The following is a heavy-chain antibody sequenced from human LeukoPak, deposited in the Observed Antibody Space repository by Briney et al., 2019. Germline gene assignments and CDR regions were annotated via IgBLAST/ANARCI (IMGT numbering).Heavy chain of an antibody. Sequence: SETLSLTCGVFGGSFSGYYWTWLRQPPGKGLEWIGQINHRGSSHCNPSLRSRVTISVDTSKTQFSLKLTSVTAADAAVYYCARDKFCSDTGSCNIGLFDFWGQGALVTVSS. J-gene: IGHJ4*02. V-gene: IGHV4-34*01. CDR3: ARDKFCSDTGSCNIGLFDF. D-gene: IGHD2-15*01. CDR1: GGSFSGYY. CDR2: INHRGSS.